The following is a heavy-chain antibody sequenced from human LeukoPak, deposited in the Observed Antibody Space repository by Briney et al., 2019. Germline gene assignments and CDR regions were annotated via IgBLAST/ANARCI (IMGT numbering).Heavy chain of an antibody. CDR3: ATTRRGDGIGY. J-gene: IGHJ4*02. CDR1: GFTFNDAW. CDR2: IKDNGAGGTT. Sequence: GGSLRLSCGGSGFTFNDAWTSWVRQAPGKGLEWVGRIKDNGAGGTTDFAAPVKGRFTISRDDSKSTLYMDMNSLKTEDTAVYYCATTRRGDGIGYWGQGTLVTVSS. D-gene: IGHD2-21*02. V-gene: IGHV3-15*01.